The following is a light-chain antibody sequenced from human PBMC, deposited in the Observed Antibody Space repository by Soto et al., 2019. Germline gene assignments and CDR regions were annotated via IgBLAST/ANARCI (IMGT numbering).Light chain of an antibody. J-gene: IGLJ3*02. Sequence: SYELTQPPSVSVAPGKTARITCGGNNIGSKSVHWYQQKPGQAPVMVIYYDSDRPSGIPERFSGSNSGNLATLTISRVEAGDEADYYCQLWDSSSDLVFGGGTKLTVL. CDR3: QLWDSSSDLV. V-gene: IGLV3-21*04. CDR1: NIGSKS. CDR2: YDS.